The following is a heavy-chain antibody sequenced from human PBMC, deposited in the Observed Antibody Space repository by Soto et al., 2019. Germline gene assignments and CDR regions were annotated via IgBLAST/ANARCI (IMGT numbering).Heavy chain of an antibody. Sequence: GGSLRLSCTASGFTFGDYAMSWFRQAPGKGLEWVGFIRSKAYGGTTEYAASVKGRFTISRDDSKSIAYLQMNSLKTEDTAVYYCTRVQATVTTGWFDPWGQGTLVTVSS. CDR2: IRSKAYGGTT. CDR3: TRVQATVTTGWFDP. V-gene: IGHV3-49*03. CDR1: GFTFGDYA. J-gene: IGHJ5*02. D-gene: IGHD4-17*01.